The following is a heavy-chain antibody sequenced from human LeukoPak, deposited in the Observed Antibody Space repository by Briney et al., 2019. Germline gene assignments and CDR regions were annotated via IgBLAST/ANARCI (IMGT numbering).Heavy chain of an antibody. J-gene: IGHJ4*02. D-gene: IGHD3-22*01. CDR1: GGSISSGSYY. CDR2: IYTSGNT. CDR3: ARVTTGGYYNC. V-gene: IGHV4-61*02. Sequence: SQTLPLTCTVSGGSISSGSYYWSWIRQPAGKGLEWIGRIYTSGNTNYNPSLKSRVTISVNTSKNQFSLKLSSVTAADTAVYYCARVTTGGYYNCWGQGTLVTVSS.